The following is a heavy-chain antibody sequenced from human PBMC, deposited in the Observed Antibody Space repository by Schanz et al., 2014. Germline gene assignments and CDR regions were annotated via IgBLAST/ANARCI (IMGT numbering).Heavy chain of an antibody. J-gene: IGHJ3*02. Sequence: QVQLVQSGAEVKKPGASVKVSCKAPGYSFTSYYMHWVRQDPGQGLEWMGIINPSDGSTSHAQKFKGRVTMTRDKSTSTVYMDLSSLRSEDTAVYYCARVTQYQLVMGAFDIWGQGTMVTVSS. D-gene: IGHD2-2*01. CDR1: GYSFTSYY. CDR2: INPSDGST. V-gene: IGHV1-46*01. CDR3: ARVTQYQLVMGAFDI.